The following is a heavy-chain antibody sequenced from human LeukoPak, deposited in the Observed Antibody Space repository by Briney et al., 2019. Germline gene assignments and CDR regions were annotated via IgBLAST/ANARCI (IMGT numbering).Heavy chain of an antibody. J-gene: IGHJ5*02. CDR2: IYHSGST. D-gene: IGHD3-9*01. V-gene: IGHV4-38-2*02. CDR3: AREDYDILTGPLAWFDP. CDR1: GYSISSGYY. Sequence: SETLSLTCTVSGYSISSGYYWGWIRQPPGKGLEWIGSIYHSGSTYYNPSLKSRVTISVDTSKNQFSLKLSSVTAADTAVYYCAREDYDILTGPLAWFDPWGQGTLVTVSS.